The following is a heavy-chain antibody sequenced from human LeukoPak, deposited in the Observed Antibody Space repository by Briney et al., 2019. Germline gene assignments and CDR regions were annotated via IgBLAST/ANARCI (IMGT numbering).Heavy chain of an antibody. V-gene: IGHV4-30-4*01. CDR2: IYYSGST. J-gene: IGHJ6*04. CDR3: ARGEEQRWYSYGMDV. CDR1: GGSISSGDYY. Sequence: SQTLSLTCTVPGGSISSGDYYWSWIRQPPGKGLEWIGYIYYSGSTYYNPSLKSRVTISVDTSKNQFSLKLSSVTAADTAVYYCARGEEQRWYSYGMDVWGKGTTVTVSS. D-gene: IGHD5-24*01.